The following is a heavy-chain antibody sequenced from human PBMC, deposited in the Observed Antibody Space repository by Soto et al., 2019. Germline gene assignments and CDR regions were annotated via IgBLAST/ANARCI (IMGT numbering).Heavy chain of an antibody. CDR1: RLTFSNYG. CDR3: AREAGCSGTNCNVYFDY. D-gene: IGHD2-15*01. Sequence: PGGSLRLSCVASRLTFSNYGMHWVRQAPGKGLEWVAVISYESISTVYRDSVRGRFTISRDNSRNTLYLHMNSLTTEDTAVYYCAREAGCSGTNCNVYFDYWGLGTLVTVSS. CDR2: ISYESIST. J-gene: IGHJ4*01. V-gene: IGHV3-30*03.